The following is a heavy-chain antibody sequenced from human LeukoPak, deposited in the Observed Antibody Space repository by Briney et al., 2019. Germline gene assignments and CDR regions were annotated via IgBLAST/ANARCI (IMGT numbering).Heavy chain of an antibody. V-gene: IGHV1-69*04. D-gene: IGHD1-26*01. CDR2: IIPILGTA. J-gene: IGHJ3*02. CDR3: ARGLGSYSATDAFDI. CDR1: GGTFSSYA. Sequence: ASVKVSCKASGGTFSSYAISWVRQAPGQGLEWMGRIIPILGTANYAQKFQGRVTITADKSTSTAYMELSSLRSEDTAVYYCARGLGSYSATDAFDIWGQGTMVTVSS.